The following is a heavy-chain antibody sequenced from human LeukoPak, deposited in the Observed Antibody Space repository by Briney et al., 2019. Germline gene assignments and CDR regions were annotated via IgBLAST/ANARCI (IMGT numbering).Heavy chain of an antibody. D-gene: IGHD6-13*01. V-gene: IGHV4-39*01. Sequence: XRQPXGXGVEWIGSIYYSGSTYYNPSLKRRVTISVDTSKNQFSLKLSSVTAADTAVYYCARHFSGYSSSCYFDNWFDPWGQGXLV. CDR2: IYYSGST. J-gene: IGHJ5*02. CDR3: ARHFSGYSSSCYFDNWFDP.